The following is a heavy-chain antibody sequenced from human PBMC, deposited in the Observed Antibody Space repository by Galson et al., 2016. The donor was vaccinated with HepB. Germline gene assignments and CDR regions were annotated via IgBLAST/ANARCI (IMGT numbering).Heavy chain of an antibody. Sequence: VKVSCKVSGHTVTELSMHWVRQAPGKGLEWMGGFDSEDGEKIYAQKFLGGVTMTEDTSTDTAYMELSSPRSEDTAVYYCAAGGAAMVFDYWGQGTLVTVSS. CDR2: FDSEDGEK. J-gene: IGHJ4*02. V-gene: IGHV1-24*01. D-gene: IGHD5-18*01. CDR3: AAGGAAMVFDY. CDR1: GHTVTELS.